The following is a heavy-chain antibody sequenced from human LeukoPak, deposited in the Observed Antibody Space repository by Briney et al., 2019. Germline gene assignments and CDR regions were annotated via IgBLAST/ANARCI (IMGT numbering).Heavy chain of an antibody. CDR2: ISSSSTYI. CDR3: ASDVYGEVGP. CDR1: GFTFSSYA. D-gene: IGHD4-17*01. Sequence: GGSLRLSCAASGFTFSSYAMSWVRQAPGKGLEWVSSISSSSTYIYYADSVKGRFTISRDNAKNSLYLQMNSLRAEDTAVYYCASDVYGEVGPWGQGTLVTVSS. J-gene: IGHJ5*02. V-gene: IGHV3-21*01.